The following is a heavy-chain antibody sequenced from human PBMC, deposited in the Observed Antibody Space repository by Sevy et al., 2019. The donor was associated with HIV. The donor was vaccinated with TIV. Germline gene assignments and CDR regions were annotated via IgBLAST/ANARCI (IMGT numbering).Heavy chain of an antibody. CDR3: ARDSGRGYSSSWYYFDY. Sequence: SETLSLTCTVSGGSISSGDYYWSWIRQPPGKGLEWIGYIYYSGSTYYNPSLKSRVTISVDTSKHQFSLKLSSVTAADTAVYYCARDSGRGYSSSWYYFDYWGQGTLVTVSS. D-gene: IGHD6-13*01. V-gene: IGHV4-30-4*01. CDR2: IYYSGST. CDR1: GGSISSGDYY. J-gene: IGHJ4*02.